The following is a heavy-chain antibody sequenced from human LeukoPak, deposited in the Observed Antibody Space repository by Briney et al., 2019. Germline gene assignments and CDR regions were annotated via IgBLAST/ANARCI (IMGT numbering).Heavy chain of an antibody. J-gene: IGHJ3*02. CDR3: ARDVAAAGLGDDAFDI. D-gene: IGHD6-13*01. Sequence: PSETLSLTCTVSGGSISSYYWSWIRQPAGKGLEWIGRIYTSGSTNYNPSLKSRVTMSVDTSKNQFSLKLSSVTPADTAVYYCARDVAAAGLGDDAFDIWGQGTMVTVSS. CDR1: GGSISSYY. CDR2: IYTSGST. V-gene: IGHV4-4*07.